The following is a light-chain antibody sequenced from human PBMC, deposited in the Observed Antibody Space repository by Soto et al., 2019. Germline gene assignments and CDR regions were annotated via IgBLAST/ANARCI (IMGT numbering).Light chain of an antibody. CDR1: SSDVGGYNY. V-gene: IGLV2-14*01. CDR3: SSYTSSSTLV. Sequence: QSALTQPASVSGSPGQSITISCTGTSSDVGGYNYVSWYQQHPGKAPKLMIYXVSNRPSGVSNXFSGSKSGNTASLTISGLQAEXEADYYCSSYTSSSTLVFGGGTKLTVL. CDR2: XVS. J-gene: IGLJ2*01.